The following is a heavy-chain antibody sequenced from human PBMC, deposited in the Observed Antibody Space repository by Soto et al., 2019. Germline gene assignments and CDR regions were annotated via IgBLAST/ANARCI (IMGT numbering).Heavy chain of an antibody. CDR1: GISFNTYA. J-gene: IGHJ4*02. CDR3: ARDRVELQYLEWTFGS. CDR2: ISYDGNNK. V-gene: IGHV3-30*03. Sequence: QVHLVESGGGVVQPGGSLRLSCAAYGISFNTYAMHWVRQAPGKGLEWVAVISYDGNNKYYADLVKGRFTISRDNAENTLYLQMSSLRPDDTAVYYCARDRVELQYLEWTFGSWGQGTLVTVSS. D-gene: IGHD3-3*01.